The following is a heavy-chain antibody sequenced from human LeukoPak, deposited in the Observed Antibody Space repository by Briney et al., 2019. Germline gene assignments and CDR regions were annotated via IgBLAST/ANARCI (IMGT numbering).Heavy chain of an antibody. D-gene: IGHD6-13*01. CDR1: GYTFSSYS. CDR3: ARHVRAAAGTSADY. V-gene: IGHV3-21*01. CDR2: ISSSSSYI. Sequence: GGSLRLSCAASGYTFSSYSMNWVRQAPGKGLEWVSSISSSSSYIYYADSVKGRFTISRDNAKNSLYLQMNSLRAEDTAVYYCARHVRAAAGTSADYWGQGTLVTVSS. J-gene: IGHJ4*02.